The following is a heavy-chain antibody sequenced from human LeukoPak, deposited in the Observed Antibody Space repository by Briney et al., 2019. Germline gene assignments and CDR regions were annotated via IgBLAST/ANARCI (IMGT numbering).Heavy chain of an antibody. CDR2: INPNSGGT. Sequence: ASVKVSCKASGYTFTGYYMHWVRQAPGQGLEWMGWINPNSGGTNYAQKFQGRVTMTRDTSISTAYMELSRLRSDDTAVYYCARFQNYYDSSGDDYWGQGTLVTVSS. CDR1: GYTFTGYY. J-gene: IGHJ4*02. V-gene: IGHV1-2*02. CDR3: ARFQNYYDSSGDDY. D-gene: IGHD3-22*01.